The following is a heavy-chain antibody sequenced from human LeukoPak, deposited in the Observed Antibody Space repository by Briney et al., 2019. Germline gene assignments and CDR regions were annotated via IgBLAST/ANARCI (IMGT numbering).Heavy chain of an antibody. CDR3: ARGSGRYYYYGVDV. Sequence: SQTLSLTCTVSGGSISTAGYYWSWIRQHPGKGLEWIGYIYYSGNTYYNPSLRSRVTIAVDTSKNQVSLKLSSVTAADTAVYYCARGSGRYYYYGVDVWGQGTTVTVSS. CDR1: GGSISTAGYY. J-gene: IGHJ6*02. V-gene: IGHV4-31*03. CDR2: IYYSGNT. D-gene: IGHD7-27*01.